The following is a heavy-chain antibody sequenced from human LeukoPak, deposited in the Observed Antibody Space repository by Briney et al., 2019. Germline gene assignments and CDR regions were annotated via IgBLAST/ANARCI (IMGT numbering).Heavy chain of an antibody. CDR1: GFTFSTYW. CDR2: VRPEGTTT. Sequence: PGESLRLSCAASGFTFSTYWMHWVRQAPGKGLVWVSRVRPEGTTTAYADSVKGRFTIYRDNAKNTLFLQMNSLSAEDTAVYYCARDLDWILFDYWGQGTLVTVSS. D-gene: IGHD3-9*01. J-gene: IGHJ4*02. CDR3: ARDLDWILFDY. V-gene: IGHV3-74*03.